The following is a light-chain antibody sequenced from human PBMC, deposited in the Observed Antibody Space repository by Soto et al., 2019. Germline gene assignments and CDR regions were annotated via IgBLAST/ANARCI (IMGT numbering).Light chain of an antibody. Sequence: EIVMTQSPATLSVSPGERATLSCRASQSVSSNLAWYQQKPGQAPRLLIYGASTRATGIPARFSGSGSGTEFTITSSSLPSEDFAVYYCQQYNNWPSWTFGQGTKVDIK. CDR2: GAS. CDR3: QQYNNWPSWT. V-gene: IGKV3-15*01. CDR1: QSVSSN. J-gene: IGKJ1*01.